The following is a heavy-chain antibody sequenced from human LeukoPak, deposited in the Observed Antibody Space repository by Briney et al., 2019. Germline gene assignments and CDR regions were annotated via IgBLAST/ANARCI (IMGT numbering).Heavy chain of an antibody. D-gene: IGHD1-26*01. CDR1: GYNFTGYY. J-gene: IGHJ4*02. CDR3: ARGGGSWDY. Sequence: ATVKVSYKASGYNFTGYYLHWVRRAPGQGLEWMEWINPNSGTTDYAQKFQGRVTLTRDTSSTTAYMEMTGLTSDDTAVYYCARGGGSWDYWGQGTLVTVSS. V-gene: IGHV1-2*02. CDR2: INPNSGTT.